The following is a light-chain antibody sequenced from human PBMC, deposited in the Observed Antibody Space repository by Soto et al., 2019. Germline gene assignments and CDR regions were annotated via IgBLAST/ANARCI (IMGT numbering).Light chain of an antibody. CDR2: DAS. J-gene: IGKJ1*01. V-gene: IGKV1-5*01. CDR1: QSISDS. Sequence: GDRVKITCRASQSISDSLAWYQQKPGKAPFLLISDASNLERGVPSRFSGSGSGTEFTLTISSMQPDDFATYYCQKYTGYSRTCGQG. CDR3: QKYTGYSRT.